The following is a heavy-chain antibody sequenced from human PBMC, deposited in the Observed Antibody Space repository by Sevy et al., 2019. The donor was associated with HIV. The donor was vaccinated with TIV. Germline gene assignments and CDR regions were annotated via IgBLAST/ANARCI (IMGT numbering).Heavy chain of an antibody. CDR1: GYTFSTYY. CDR3: ERDRDVSGNYLEYFYYAMDV. Sequence: ASVKVSCKTSGYTFSTYYIYWVRQAPGQGLEWIGIFDPTGGSRSYAQRFQGRLTMTGDTSTSTAYMELSSLTSEDTAVYYCERDRDVSGNYLEYFYYAMDVWGQGTTVTVSS. J-gene: IGHJ6*02. V-gene: IGHV1-46*01. D-gene: IGHD1-26*01. CDR2: FDPTGGSR.